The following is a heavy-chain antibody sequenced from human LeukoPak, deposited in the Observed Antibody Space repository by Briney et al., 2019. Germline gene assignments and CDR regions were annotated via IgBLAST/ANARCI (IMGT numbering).Heavy chain of an antibody. D-gene: IGHD3-22*01. CDR2: IYPGDSDT. J-gene: IGHJ4*02. Sequence: RGESLEISCKGSGYIFTSYWIGWVRQMPGKGLEWMGIIYPGDSDTRYSPSFQGQVTISADKSISTAYLQWSSLKASDTAMYYCASGYYYDSSGGLIWGQGTLVTVSS. CDR1: GYIFTSYW. CDR3: ASGYYYDSSGGLI. V-gene: IGHV5-51*01.